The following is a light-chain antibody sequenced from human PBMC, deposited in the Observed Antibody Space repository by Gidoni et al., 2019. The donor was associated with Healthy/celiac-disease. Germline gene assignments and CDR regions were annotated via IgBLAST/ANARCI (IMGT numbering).Light chain of an antibody. J-gene: IGKJ2*01. CDR2: GAS. CDR3: QQYGSSPPYT. CDR1: QSVSSSY. Sequence: EIVLTQSPGTLSLSPRERATLSCRASQSVSSSYLAWYQQKPGQAPRLLIYGASSRATGIPDRFSGSGSGTDFTLTNSRLEPEDFAVYYCQQYGSSPPYTFGQGTKLEIK. V-gene: IGKV3-20*01.